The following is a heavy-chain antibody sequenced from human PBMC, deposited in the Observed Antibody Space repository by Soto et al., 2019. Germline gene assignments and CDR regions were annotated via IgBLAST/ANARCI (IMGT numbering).Heavy chain of an antibody. CDR3: ARQGRNTKIVILRHYATDF. CDR1: VDSISSNSYL. J-gene: IGHJ6*02. V-gene: IGHV4-39*01. Sequence: PSETLSLTCTVSVDSISSNSYLWFWIRHPPGKGLEWIGAILYSGDTYYSESLKSRVTMSVDTAKNQFSLKLNSVTAADTAVYYCARQGRNTKIVILRHYATDFWGQGTAVTVSS. CDR2: ILYSGDT. D-gene: IGHD3-22*01.